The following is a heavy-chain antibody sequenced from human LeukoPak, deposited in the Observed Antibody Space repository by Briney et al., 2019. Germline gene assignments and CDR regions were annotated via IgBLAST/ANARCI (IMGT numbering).Heavy chain of an antibody. CDR2: INHSGST. CDR3: ARAIGRFGELSIDY. V-gene: IGHV4-34*01. CDR1: GGSFSGYY. J-gene: IGHJ4*02. D-gene: IGHD3-10*01. Sequence: SETLSLTCAVYGGSFSGYYWSWIRQPPGKGLGWIGEINHSGSTNYNPSLKSRVTISVDTSKNQFSLKLSSVTAADTAVYYCARAIGRFGELSIDYWGQGTLVTVSS.